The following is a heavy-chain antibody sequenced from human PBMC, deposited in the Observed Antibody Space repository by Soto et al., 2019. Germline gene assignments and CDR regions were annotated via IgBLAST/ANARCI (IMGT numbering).Heavy chain of an antibody. CDR1: GFTFSNYD. Sequence: GGSLRLSCAASGFTFSNYDMHWVRQVTGKGLEWVSTIGTAGDTYYPGSVKGRFTISRDNSKNTLYLQMNSLRAEDTAVYYCAKDYMSRPYYYDTSGYYCFDYWGQGTLVTVSS. V-gene: IGHV3-13*01. CDR2: IGTAGDT. J-gene: IGHJ4*02. D-gene: IGHD3-22*01. CDR3: AKDYMSRPYYYDTSGYYCFDY.